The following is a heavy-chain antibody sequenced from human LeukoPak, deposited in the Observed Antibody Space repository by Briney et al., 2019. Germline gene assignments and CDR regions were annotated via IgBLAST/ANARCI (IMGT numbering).Heavy chain of an antibody. CDR3: ARDRVGARGLDAFDI. V-gene: IGHV4-34*01. CDR1: GGSFSGYY. D-gene: IGHD1-26*01. Sequence: SETLSLTCAVYGGSFSGYYWSWIRQPPGKGLEWIGEINHSGSTNYNPSLKSRVTISVDTFKNQFSLKLSSVTAADTAVYYCARDRVGARGLDAFDIWGQGTMVTVSS. CDR2: INHSGST. J-gene: IGHJ3*02.